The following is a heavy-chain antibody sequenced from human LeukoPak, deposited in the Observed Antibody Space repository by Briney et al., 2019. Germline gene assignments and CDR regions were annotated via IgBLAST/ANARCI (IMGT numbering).Heavy chain of an antibody. Sequence: GGSLRLSCAASGFTFSSYAMHWVRQAPGKGLEYVSAISSNGGSTYYANSVKGRFTISRDNSKNRLYLQRGSLRAEDRAVYYCARVEGYGSGSYTDWGQGTLVTVPS. V-gene: IGHV3-64*01. CDR1: GFTFSSYA. J-gene: IGHJ4*02. CDR2: ISSNGGST. CDR3: ARVEGYGSGSYTD. D-gene: IGHD3-10*01.